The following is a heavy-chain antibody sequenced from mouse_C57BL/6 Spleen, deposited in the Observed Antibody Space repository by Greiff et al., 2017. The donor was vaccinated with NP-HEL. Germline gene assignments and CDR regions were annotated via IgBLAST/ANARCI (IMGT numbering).Heavy chain of an antibody. CDR1: GYTFTGYW. CDR3: ARRPVQLRGGYWYFDV. J-gene: IGHJ1*03. CDR2: ILPGSGST. Sequence: QVQLQQSGAELMKPGASVKLSCKATGYTFTGYWIEWVKQRPGHGLEWIGEILPGSGSTNYNEKFKGKATFTADTSSNTAYMQLSSLTTEDSAIYYCARRPVQLRGGYWYFDVWGTGTTVTVSS. V-gene: IGHV1-9*01. D-gene: IGHD1-1*01.